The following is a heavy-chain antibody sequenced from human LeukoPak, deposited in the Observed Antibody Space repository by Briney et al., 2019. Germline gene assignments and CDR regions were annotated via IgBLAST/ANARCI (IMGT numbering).Heavy chain of an antibody. Sequence: ASVKVSCKASGYIFRDYGVTWMRQAPGQGLEWMGWINPNSGGTNYAQKFQGRVTMTRDTSISTAYMELSRLRSDDTAVYYCARVGYGDYVVYWGQGTLVTVSS. CDR2: INPNSGGT. D-gene: IGHD4-17*01. V-gene: IGHV1-2*02. CDR1: GYIFRDYG. J-gene: IGHJ4*02. CDR3: ARVGYGDYVVY.